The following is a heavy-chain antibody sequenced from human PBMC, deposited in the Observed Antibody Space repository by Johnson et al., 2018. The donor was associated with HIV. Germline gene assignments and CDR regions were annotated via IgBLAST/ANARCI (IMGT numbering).Heavy chain of an antibody. J-gene: IGHJ3*02. Sequence: QVQLVASGGGVVQPGRSLRLSCAASGFTFSSYGMHWVRQAPGKGLAWVAFIRFDGSDKYYADSAQGRFTISRDNSKNTLYLQMNSLRAEDTAVYYCAFSSWYAFDIWGQGTMVTVSS. CDR3: AFSSWYAFDI. CDR2: IRFDGSDK. V-gene: IGHV3-30*02. D-gene: IGHD6-13*01. CDR1: GFTFSSYG.